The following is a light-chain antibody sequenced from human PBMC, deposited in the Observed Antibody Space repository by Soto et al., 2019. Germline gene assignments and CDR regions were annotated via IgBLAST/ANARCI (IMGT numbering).Light chain of an antibody. J-gene: IGKJ1*01. CDR1: QSVSSY. Sequence: EIVLTQSPATLSLSPGERATLSCRASQSVSSYLAWYQQKPGQAPRLLIYDASNRATSIPARFSSSGSGTDFTLANSSLEPEDFAVYYCQQRSNWPWTFGQGTKVEIK. CDR2: DAS. CDR3: QQRSNWPWT. V-gene: IGKV3-11*01.